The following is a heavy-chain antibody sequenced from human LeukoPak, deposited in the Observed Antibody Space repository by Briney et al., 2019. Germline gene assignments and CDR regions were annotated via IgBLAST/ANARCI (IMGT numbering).Heavy chain of an antibody. CDR3: ARVVGSSSWYRGYYYYMDV. CDR2: TYYRSKWYN. J-gene: IGHJ6*03. Sequence: SQTLSLTCAISGDSVSSNSAAWNWIRQSPSRGLEWLGRTYYRSKWYNDYAVSVKSRITINPDTSKNQFSLQLNSVTPEDTAVYYCARVVGSSSWYRGYYYYMDVWGKGTTVTVSS. CDR1: GDSVSSNSAA. V-gene: IGHV6-1*01. D-gene: IGHD6-13*01.